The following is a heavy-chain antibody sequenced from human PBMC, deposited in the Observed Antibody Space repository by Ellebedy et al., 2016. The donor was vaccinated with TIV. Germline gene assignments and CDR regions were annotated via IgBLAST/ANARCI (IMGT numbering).Heavy chain of an antibody. CDR3: ARVSGSSSWYLDFDY. CDR1: GGSISSGGYY. J-gene: IGHJ4*02. D-gene: IGHD6-13*01. V-gene: IGHV4-31*03. Sequence: SETLSLXXTVSGGSISSGGYYWSWIRQHPGKGLEWIGYIYYSGSTYYNPSLKSRVTISVDTSKNQFSLKLSSVTAADTAVYYCARVSGSSSWYLDFDYWGQGTLVTVSS. CDR2: IYYSGST.